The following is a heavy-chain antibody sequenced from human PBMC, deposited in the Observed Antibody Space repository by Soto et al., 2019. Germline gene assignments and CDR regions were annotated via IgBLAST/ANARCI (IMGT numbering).Heavy chain of an antibody. Sequence: EVQLLESGGGLVQPGGSLRLSCAASGFTFSSYAMSWVRQAPGKGLEWVSAMSGSGGSTYYADSVKGRFTISRDNSKNTLYLQMNSLRAEDTAVYYCAKQGVYVLRFLEWNFDYWGQGTLVTVSS. V-gene: IGHV3-23*01. CDR1: GFTFSSYA. CDR2: MSGSGGST. J-gene: IGHJ4*02. D-gene: IGHD3-3*01. CDR3: AKQGVYVLRFLEWNFDY.